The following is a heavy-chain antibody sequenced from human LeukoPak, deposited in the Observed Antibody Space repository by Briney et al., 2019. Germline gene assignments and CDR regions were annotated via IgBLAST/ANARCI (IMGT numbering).Heavy chain of an antibody. Sequence: GGSLRLSCAASGFTFSSYRMHWVRQAPGKGLVWVSRINSDGSSTSYADSVKGRFTISRDNAKNTLYLQMNSLRAEDTAVYYCARVPPPSSTSFTFDYWGQGTLVTVSS. CDR2: INSDGSST. J-gene: IGHJ4*02. CDR1: GFTFSSYR. D-gene: IGHD2-2*01. V-gene: IGHV3-74*01. CDR3: ARVPPPSSTSFTFDY.